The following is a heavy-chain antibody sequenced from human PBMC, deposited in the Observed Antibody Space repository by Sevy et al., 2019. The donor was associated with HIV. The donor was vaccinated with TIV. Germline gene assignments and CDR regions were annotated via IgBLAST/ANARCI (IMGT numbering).Heavy chain of an antibody. CDR2: FDPEDGET. Sequence: ASVKVSCKVSGYTLTELSMHWVRQAPGKGREWMGGFDPEDGETIYAQMFQGRVTMTEDTSTDTGYMELSSLRSGDTAVYYRATDIWGMGRASIAARVGLYYFDYWGQGTLVTVSS. V-gene: IGHV1-24*01. CDR1: GYTLTELS. D-gene: IGHD6-6*01. J-gene: IGHJ4*02. CDR3: ATDIWGMGRASIAARVGLYYFDY.